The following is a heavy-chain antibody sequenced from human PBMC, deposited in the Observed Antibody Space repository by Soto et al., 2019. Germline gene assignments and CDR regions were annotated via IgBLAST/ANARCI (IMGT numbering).Heavy chain of an antibody. CDR1: GDPITSNSYF. CDR2: IYYSGTT. J-gene: IGHJ3*02. D-gene: IGHD3-9*01. CDR3: AASYYAILTGNFAFDM. V-gene: IGHV4-39*07. Sequence: SETLSLTCTVSGDPITSNSYFWAWIRQPPGKGLEWIGSIYYSGTTYYNPSLKSRVTISVDRSKTQFSLNLSSVTAADTAVYYCAASYYAILTGNFAFDMWGHGSMVTVSS.